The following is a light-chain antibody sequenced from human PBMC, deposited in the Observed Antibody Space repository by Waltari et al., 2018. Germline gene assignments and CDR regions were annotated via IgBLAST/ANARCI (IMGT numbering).Light chain of an antibody. CDR2: DVS. Sequence: QSALTQPPSVSGSPGQSVTISCTGISTDVGGYDRVSWYQQSPGTAPKLMISDVSNRPSGFPGRFSGSKSGNTASLTISGLQAEDEADYYCNLYAGSSTLGVFGGGTKLTVL. CDR1: STDVGGYDR. V-gene: IGLV2-18*01. CDR3: NLYAGSSTLGV. J-gene: IGLJ3*02.